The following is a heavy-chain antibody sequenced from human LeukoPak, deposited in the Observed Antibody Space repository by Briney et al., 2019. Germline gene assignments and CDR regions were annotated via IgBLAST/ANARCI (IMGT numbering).Heavy chain of an antibody. D-gene: IGHD5-24*01. CDR3: AGEMATIPSGAFDI. J-gene: IGHJ3*02. CDR2: IYPCDSDT. CDR1: GSSFTSYW. V-gene: IGHV5-51*01. Sequence: GGSLKISCKGSGSSFTSYWIGWVRRMPGKGLEWRGIIYPCDSDTRYSPSFQSQVTISAAKSISTAYLQWSSLKASDTAMYYCAGEMATIPSGAFDIWGQGTMVTVSS.